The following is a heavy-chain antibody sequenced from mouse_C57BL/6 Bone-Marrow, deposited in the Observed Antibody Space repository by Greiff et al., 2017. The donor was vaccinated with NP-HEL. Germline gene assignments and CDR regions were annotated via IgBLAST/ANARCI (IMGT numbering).Heavy chain of an antibody. V-gene: IGHV2-2*01. J-gene: IGHJ2*01. CDR2: IWSGGST. CDR1: GFSLTSYG. CDR3: SSPASAGWAGFDY. D-gene: IGHD1-2*01. Sequence: QVQLQQSGPGLVQPSQSLSISCTVSGFSLTSYGVHWVRQSPGKGLEWLGVIWSGGSTDYNAAIISRLSTSTYNSKSQVFFKMSTLQADDTAIYYSSSPASAGWAGFDYWGQGTTLTVSS.